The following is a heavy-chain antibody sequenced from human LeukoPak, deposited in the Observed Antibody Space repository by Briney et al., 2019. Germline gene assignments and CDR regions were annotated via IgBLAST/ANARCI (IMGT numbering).Heavy chain of an antibody. V-gene: IGHV5-51*01. J-gene: IGHJ4*02. D-gene: IGHD2-21*02. CDR1: GYSFTTYL. CDR3: ARQPYCGGDCYLPLDY. CDR2: IYPADSTA. Sequence: GESLKISCKASGYSFTTYLIGWVRQMPGKGLEWMGIIYPADSTAHYSPSFQGQVTISVDKSINTAYLQWSRLKASDTAMYYCARQPYCGGDCYLPLDYWGQGTLVTVSS.